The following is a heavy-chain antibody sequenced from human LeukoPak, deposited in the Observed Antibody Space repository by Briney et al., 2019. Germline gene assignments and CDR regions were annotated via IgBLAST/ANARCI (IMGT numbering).Heavy chain of an antibody. CDR3: AKDFKSIFALLWFGEPQYYFDY. Sequence: GGSLRLSCAASGFTFSNYAMSWVRQAPGKGLEWVSAISGSGGSTYYADSVKGRFTISRDNSKNTLYLQMNSLRAEDTAVYYCAKDFKSIFALLWFGEPQYYFDYWGQGTLVTVSS. CDR2: ISGSGGST. CDR1: GFTFSNYA. V-gene: IGHV3-23*01. J-gene: IGHJ4*02. D-gene: IGHD3-10*01.